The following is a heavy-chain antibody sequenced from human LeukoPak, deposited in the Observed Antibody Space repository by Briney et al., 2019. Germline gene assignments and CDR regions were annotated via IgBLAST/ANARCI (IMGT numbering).Heavy chain of an antibody. CDR2: ISTYNSNT. CDR1: GYTFASYA. D-gene: IGHD2-15*01. V-gene: IGHV1-18*01. CDR3: ATFHPNIVVVVAETRFDY. Sequence: ASVKVSCKASGYTFASYAISWVRQARGQGLEWMGWISTYNSNTNHAQKFQGRVTMTEDTSTDTAYMELSSLRSEDTAVYYCATFHPNIVVVVAETRFDYWGQGTLVTVSS. J-gene: IGHJ4*02.